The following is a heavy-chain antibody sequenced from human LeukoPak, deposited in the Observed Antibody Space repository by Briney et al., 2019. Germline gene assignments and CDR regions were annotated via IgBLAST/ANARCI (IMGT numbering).Heavy chain of an antibody. CDR1: EFSVGSNY. V-gene: IGHV3-9*01. D-gene: IGHD5-12*01. J-gene: IGHJ4*02. CDR3: AINGGGDSGYGNFDY. CDR2: TSWNSDNI. Sequence: GGSLRLSCAASEFSVGSNYMTWVRQAPGKGLEWVSGTSWNSDNIGYADSVKGRFTTSRDNAKNSLYLQMNSLRAEDTALYYCAINGGGDSGYGNFDYWGQGTLVTVSS.